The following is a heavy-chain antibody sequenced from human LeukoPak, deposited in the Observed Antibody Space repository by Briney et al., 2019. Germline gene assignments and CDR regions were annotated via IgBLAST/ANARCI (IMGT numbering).Heavy chain of an antibody. Sequence: GGSLRLSCAASGFTFSDYYMSWIRQAPGKGLGWVSYISSSGSTIYYADSVKGRFTISRDNAKNSLYLQMNSLRAEDTAVYYCASMRVTPEGTDYWGQGTLVTVSS. V-gene: IGHV3-11*01. J-gene: IGHJ4*02. CDR3: ASMRVTPEGTDY. CDR1: GFTFSDYY. D-gene: IGHD5-18*01. CDR2: ISSSGSTI.